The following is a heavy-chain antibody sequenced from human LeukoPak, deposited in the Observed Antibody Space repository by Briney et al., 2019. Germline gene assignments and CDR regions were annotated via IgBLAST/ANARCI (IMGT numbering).Heavy chain of an antibody. J-gene: IGHJ5*02. CDR1: GGSISSYY. Sequence: SETLSLTCTVSGGSISSYYWSWIRQPPGKGLEWIGYIYYSGSTNYNPSLKSRVTISVDTSKNQFSLKLSSVTAADTAVYYCARVTYYYDSKSPSSGWFDPWAREPWSPSPQ. D-gene: IGHD3-22*01. CDR2: IYYSGST. V-gene: IGHV4-59*01. CDR3: ARVTYYYDSKSPSSGWFDP.